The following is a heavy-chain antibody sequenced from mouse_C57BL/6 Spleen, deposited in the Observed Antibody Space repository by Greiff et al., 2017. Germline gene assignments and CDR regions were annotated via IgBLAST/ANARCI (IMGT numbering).Heavy chain of an antibody. CDR1: GYTFTSYW. J-gene: IGHJ4*01. CDR3: ARRLDAMDY. V-gene: IGHV1-55*01. Sequence: VQLQQSGAELVKPGASVKMSCKASGYTFTSYWITWVKQRPGQGLEWIGGIYPGSGSTNYNEKFKSKATLTVDTSSSTAYMQLSSLTSEDSAVYYCARRLDAMDYRGQGTSVTVSS. CDR2: IYPGSGST.